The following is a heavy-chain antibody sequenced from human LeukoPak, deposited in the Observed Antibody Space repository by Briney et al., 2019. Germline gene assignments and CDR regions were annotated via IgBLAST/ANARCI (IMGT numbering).Heavy chain of an antibody. Sequence: ASVKVSCKASGYTFTNYGISWVRQAPGQGLEWMGWIIAYNGNTNYAQKLQGRVTMTTDTSTSTAYMELRNLRSDDTAVFYCARAGGLSLHPTFDFWGQGALVTVSS. V-gene: IGHV1-18*01. CDR2: IIAYNGNT. J-gene: IGHJ4*02. D-gene: IGHD3-10*01. CDR1: GYTFTNYG. CDR3: ARAGGLSLHPTFDF.